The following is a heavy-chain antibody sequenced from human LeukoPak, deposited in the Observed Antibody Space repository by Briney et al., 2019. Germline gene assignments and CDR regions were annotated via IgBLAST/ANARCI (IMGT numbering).Heavy chain of an antibody. D-gene: IGHD1-26*01. CDR3: ARGWGATGYYYYGMDV. CDR2: IWYDGSNK. CDR1: GFTFSSYG. Sequence: GGSLRLSCAASGFTFSSYGMHWVRQAPGKGLEWVAVIWYDGSNKYYADSVKGRFTISRDNSKNTLYLQMNSLRAEDTAVYYCARGWGATGYYYYGMDVWGQGTTVTVSS. J-gene: IGHJ6*02. V-gene: IGHV3-33*01.